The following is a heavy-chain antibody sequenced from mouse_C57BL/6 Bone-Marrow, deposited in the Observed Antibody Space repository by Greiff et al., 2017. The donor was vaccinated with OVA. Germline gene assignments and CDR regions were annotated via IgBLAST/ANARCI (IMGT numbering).Heavy chain of an antibody. V-gene: IGHV1-64*01. CDR1: GYTFTSYW. J-gene: IGHJ3*01. CDR2: IHPNSGST. CDR3: ARAYSNYSAWFAY. D-gene: IGHD2-5*01. Sequence: QVQLQQPGAELVKPGASVKLSCKASGYTFTSYWMHWVKQRPGQGLEWIGMIHPNSGSTNYNEKFKSKATLTVDKSSSTAYMQLSSLTSEDSAVYYCARAYSNYSAWFAYWGKGTLVTVSA.